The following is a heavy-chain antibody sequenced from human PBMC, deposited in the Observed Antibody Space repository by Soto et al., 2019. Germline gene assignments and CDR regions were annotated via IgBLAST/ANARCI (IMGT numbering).Heavy chain of an antibody. CDR2: IIPIFGTA. Sequence: GXSVKASCPPSLGTFSSYAVSWSRQAPGQGLEWMGGIIPIFGTANYAQKFQGRVTITADKSTSTAYMELSSLGSEDTAVYYCASTRSPVAEVARHYYYYGMDVWGQGTTVTVSS. J-gene: IGHJ6*02. D-gene: IGHD5-12*01. V-gene: IGHV1-69*06. CDR3: ASTRSPVAEVARHYYYYGMDV. CDR1: LGTFSSYA.